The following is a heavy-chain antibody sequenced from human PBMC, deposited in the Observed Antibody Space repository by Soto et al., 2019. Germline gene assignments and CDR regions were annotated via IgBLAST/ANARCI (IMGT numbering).Heavy chain of an antibody. J-gene: IGHJ2*01. D-gene: IGHD6-6*01. CDR2: IKSKTDGGTT. V-gene: IGHV3-15*07. CDR3: TTGDRRIAARAFNWYFDL. Sequence: SVRNAWMNWVRQAPGKGLAWVGRIKSKTDGGTTDYAARVKGRFTISRDDSKNMLYLQMNSLKTEDTAVYYWTTGDRRIAARAFNWYFDLWGRGTLVTVSS. CDR1: SVRNAW.